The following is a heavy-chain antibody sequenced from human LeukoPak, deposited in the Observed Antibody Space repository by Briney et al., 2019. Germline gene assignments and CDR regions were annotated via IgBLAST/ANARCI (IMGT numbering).Heavy chain of an antibody. CDR2: IYYSGST. V-gene: IGHV4-39*01. D-gene: IGHD2-15*01. CDR3: ARHIICSGGSCYPLNYMDV. J-gene: IGHJ6*03. CDR1: VGPINSRSYL. Sequence: SVTLSLPCTLSVGPINSRSYLWGWVPQPPGKGVVRNWSIYYSGSTYYNPSLKSRVTISVDTSKNQFSLKLSSVTAADTAVYYCARHIICSGGSCYPLNYMDVWGKGTTVTVSS.